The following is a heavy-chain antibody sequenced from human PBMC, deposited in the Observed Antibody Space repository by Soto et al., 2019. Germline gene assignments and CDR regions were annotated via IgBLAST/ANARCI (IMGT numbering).Heavy chain of an antibody. D-gene: IGHD6-13*01. Sequence: XETLSLTCAVDGWSFSGYYWSWIRQPPGKGLEWIGEINHSGSTKYNPSLKSRVTISVDTSKKQFSLKLSSVTAADTAVYYCPQLVQGGGFDHWGQGSLVTVSS. CDR3: PQLVQGGGFDH. CDR1: GWSFSGYY. CDR2: INHSGST. J-gene: IGHJ4*02. V-gene: IGHV4-34*01.